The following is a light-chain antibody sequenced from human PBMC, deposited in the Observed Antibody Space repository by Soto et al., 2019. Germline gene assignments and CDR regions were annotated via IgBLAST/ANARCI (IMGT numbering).Light chain of an antibody. CDR3: QKYNSAPLT. V-gene: IGKV1-5*01. Sequence: DIQMTQSPSTLSASVGDRVTITCRASQSISNWLAWYQQKPGKAPKLLIYDASSLESGVPSRFSGSGSGTEFTLTISSLQPDDFATYYCQKYNSAPLTFGGGTKVDIK. CDR1: QSISNW. J-gene: IGKJ4*01. CDR2: DAS.